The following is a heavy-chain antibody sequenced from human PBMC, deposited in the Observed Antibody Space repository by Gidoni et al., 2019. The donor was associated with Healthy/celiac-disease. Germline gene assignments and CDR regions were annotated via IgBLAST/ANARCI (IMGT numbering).Heavy chain of an antibody. Sequence: EVQLLESGGGLVQPGGSLRLSCAASGFPFSSYAMSWVRQAPGKGREWCSAISGSGGSTYYADSVKGRFTISRDNSKNTLYLQMNSLRAEDTAVYYCAKLYTTVTTFDYWGQGTLVTVSS. CDR1: GFPFSSYA. CDR2: ISGSGGST. V-gene: IGHV3-23*01. J-gene: IGHJ4*02. D-gene: IGHD4-17*01. CDR3: AKLYTTVTTFDY.